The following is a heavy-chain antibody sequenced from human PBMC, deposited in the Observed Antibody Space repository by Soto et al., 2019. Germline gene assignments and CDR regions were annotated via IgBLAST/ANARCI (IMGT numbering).Heavy chain of an antibody. CDR2: ISAYNGNT. CDR1: GFIFTSSS. D-gene: IGHD3-22*01. CDR3: ARDSFYYYDSSGLDP. Sequence: ASVKVPCKASGFIFTSSSVQWVRQARGQGLEWMGWISAYNGNTNYAQKLQGRVTMTTDTSTSTAYMELRSLRSDDTAVYYCARDSFYYYDSSGLDPWGQGALVTVSS. V-gene: IGHV1-18*01. J-gene: IGHJ5*02.